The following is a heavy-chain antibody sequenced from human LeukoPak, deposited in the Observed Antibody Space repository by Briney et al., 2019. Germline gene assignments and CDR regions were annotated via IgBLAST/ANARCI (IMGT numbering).Heavy chain of an antibody. CDR1: GGSISSSSYY. D-gene: IGHD1-1*01. Sequence: PSETLSLTCTVSGGSISSSSYYWGWIRQPPGKGLEWIGSIYYSGSTYYNPSLKSRVTISVDTSKNQSSLKLRSVTAADTAVYYCAHYQSHQLGAFDIWGQGTMVTVSS. J-gene: IGHJ3*02. CDR3: AHYQSHQLGAFDI. CDR2: IYYSGST. V-gene: IGHV4-39*01.